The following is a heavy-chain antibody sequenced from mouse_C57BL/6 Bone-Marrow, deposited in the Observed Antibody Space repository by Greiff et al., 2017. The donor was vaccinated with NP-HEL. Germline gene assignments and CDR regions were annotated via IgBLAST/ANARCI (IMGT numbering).Heavy chain of an antibody. Sequence: EVMLVESGGGLVQPGGSLKLSCAASGFTFSDYYMYWVRQTPEKRLEWVAYISNGGGSTYYPDTVKGRFTISRDNAKNTLYLQMSRLKSEDTAMYYCARGYGLYYFDYWGQGTTLTVSS. J-gene: IGHJ2*01. D-gene: IGHD2-10*02. CDR3: ARGYGLYYFDY. CDR1: GFTFSDYY. V-gene: IGHV5-12*01. CDR2: ISNGGGST.